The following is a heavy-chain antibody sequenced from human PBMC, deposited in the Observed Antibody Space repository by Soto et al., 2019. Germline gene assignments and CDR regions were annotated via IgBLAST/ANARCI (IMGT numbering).Heavy chain of an antibody. D-gene: IGHD6-19*01. CDR2: ISSSSSYI. J-gene: IGHJ6*02. V-gene: IGHV3-21*01. CDR1: GFTFSSYS. Sequence: PGGSLRLSCAAPGFTFSSYSMNWVRQAPGKGLEWVSSISSSSSYIYYADSVKGRFTISRDNAKNSLYLQMNSLRAEDTAVYYCARDQKAVAGNYYYGMDVWGQGTTVTVSS. CDR3: ARDQKAVAGNYYYGMDV.